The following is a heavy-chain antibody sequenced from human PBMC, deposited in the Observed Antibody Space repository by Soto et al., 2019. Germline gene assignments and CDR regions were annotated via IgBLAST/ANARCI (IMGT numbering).Heavy chain of an antibody. D-gene: IGHD3-10*01. J-gene: IGHJ3*02. CDR1: GFTFSSYS. CDR2: ISSSSSYI. V-gene: IGHV3-21*01. Sequence: ELQLVESVGGLVKPGGSLRLSCAASGFTFSSYSMNWVRQAPGKGLEWVSLISSSSSYIYYADSVKGMFTISSGNAKISLSLQMNSLRPEDTAVYYWASNRGGDLKAFDIWGQGTMVTVAS. CDR3: ASNRGGDLKAFDI.